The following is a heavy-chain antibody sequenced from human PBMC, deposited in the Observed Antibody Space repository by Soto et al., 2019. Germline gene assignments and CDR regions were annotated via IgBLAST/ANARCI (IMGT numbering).Heavy chain of an antibody. CDR2: ISAGSSNI. Sequence: EVELVESGGGLVKPGGSLKLSCAASGFTFRTYNMIWVRQAPGKGLEWVSSISAGSSNIYYAPSVKGRFTISRDNAKNLLYLQINILRAEDTAVYYCARQYPSSSRHFDHWGQGTLVIVSS. V-gene: IGHV3-21*01. CDR3: ARQYPSSSRHFDH. J-gene: IGHJ4*02. CDR1: GFTFRTYN. D-gene: IGHD6-6*01.